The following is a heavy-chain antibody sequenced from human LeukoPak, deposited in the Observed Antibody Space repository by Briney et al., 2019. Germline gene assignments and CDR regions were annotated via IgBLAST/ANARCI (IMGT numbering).Heavy chain of an antibody. D-gene: IGHD2-21*02. CDR1: GFTFSSYA. J-gene: IGHJ4*02. CDR3: ARDPCGDCWYFDY. V-gene: IGHV3-30-3*01. Sequence: GGSLRLSCAASGFTFSSYAMHWVRQAPGKGLEWVAVISYDGSNKYYADSVKGRFTISRDNSKNTLYLQMNSLRAEDTAVYYCARDPCGDCWYFDYWGQGTLVTVSS. CDR2: ISYDGSNK.